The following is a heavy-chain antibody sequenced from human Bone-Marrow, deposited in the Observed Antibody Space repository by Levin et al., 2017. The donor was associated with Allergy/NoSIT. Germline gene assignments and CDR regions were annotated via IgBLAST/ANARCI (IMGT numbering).Heavy chain of an antibody. CDR3: ARCLAVAGNRVDF. CDR2: VFQSGST. J-gene: IGHJ4*02. Sequence: PSETLSLTCTVSGDSISSGYYYWDWIRQSPGTGLEWIGNVFQSGSTSYNPSLQSRVTMSVDTSENQFSLKMTSVTAADTAFYYCARCLAVAGNRVDFWGQGILVTVSS. CDR1: GDSISSGYYY. D-gene: IGHD6-19*01. V-gene: IGHV4-39*07.